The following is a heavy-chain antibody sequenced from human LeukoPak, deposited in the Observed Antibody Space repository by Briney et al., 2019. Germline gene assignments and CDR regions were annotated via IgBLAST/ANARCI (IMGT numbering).Heavy chain of an antibody. D-gene: IGHD2-8*01. V-gene: IGHV3-7*03. J-gene: IGHJ4*02. CDR2: MREDGSEK. CDR3: AKDRGPGVAITYDFDY. Sequence: PGGSLRLSCAASGFTFSGYSMNWVRQAPGKGLEWVANMREDGSEKWYVDSVKGRFTISRDNSKNSLYLQMNSLRTEDTALYYCAKDRGPGVAITYDFDYWGQGTLVTVSS. CDR1: GFTFSGYS.